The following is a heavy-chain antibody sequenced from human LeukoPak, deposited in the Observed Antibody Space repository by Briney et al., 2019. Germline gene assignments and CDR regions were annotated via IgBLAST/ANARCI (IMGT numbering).Heavy chain of an antibody. J-gene: IGHJ3*02. Sequence: SETLSLTCTVSGGSISSYYWSWIRQPPGKGLEWIGYIYYSGSTNYNPSLKSRVTISVDTSKNQFSLKLSSVTAADTAVYYCARKRITVGASGASDIWGQGTMVTVSS. D-gene: IGHD1-26*01. CDR2: IYYSGST. V-gene: IGHV4-59*01. CDR3: ARKRITVGASGASDI. CDR1: GGSISSYY.